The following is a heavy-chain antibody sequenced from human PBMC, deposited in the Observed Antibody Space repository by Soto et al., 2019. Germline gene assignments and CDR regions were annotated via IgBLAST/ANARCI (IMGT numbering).Heavy chain of an antibody. CDR2: ISSDGSDK. V-gene: IGHV3-30*18. CDR1: GFIFSDYG. CDR3: AKNHLPQSYYDLPWFDP. Sequence: QVHLVGSGGGVVQPGRSLRISCAASGFIFSDYGMHWVRQAPGKELEWMAIISSDGSDKYYADSVKGRFTISRDNSKNTLYLQMNSLRAEDTAVYYCAKNHLPQSYYDLPWFDPWGQGTLVTVSS. D-gene: IGHD3-3*01. J-gene: IGHJ5*02.